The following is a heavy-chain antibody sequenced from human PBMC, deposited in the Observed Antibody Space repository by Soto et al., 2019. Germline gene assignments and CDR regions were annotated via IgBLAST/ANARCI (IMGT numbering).Heavy chain of an antibody. CDR1: GYTFTNYL. D-gene: IGHD2-21*02. Sequence: GSLKISFKCSGYTFTNYLVVLVLQIPGKGLEWMGIIYPGDSDTRYSPSFQGQVTISADRSISTAYLHWSSLKASDTGMYYCPRYPKLTEHSSNAMAAWGKGT. J-gene: IGHJ6*04. V-gene: IGHV5-51*01. CDR3: PRYPKLTEHSSNAMAA. CDR2: IYPGDSDT.